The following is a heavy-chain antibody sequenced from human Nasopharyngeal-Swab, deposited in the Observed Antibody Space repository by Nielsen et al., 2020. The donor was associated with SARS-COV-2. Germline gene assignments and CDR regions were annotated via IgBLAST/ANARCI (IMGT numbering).Heavy chain of an antibody. V-gene: IGHV3-23*01. J-gene: IGHJ6*02. CDR1: GFTYSGYV. D-gene: IGHD3-10*01. CDR3: AKNYGSGGYRSSNYYYDGMDV. Sequence: GGSLRLSCAASGFTYSGYVMSWVRQAPGKGLEWVSAISGSGGSTYYADSVEGRFTISRDNSNNTLYLQMNSLRGEDTALYYCAKNYGSGGYRSSNYYYDGMDVWGQGTTVTVSS. CDR2: ISGSGGST.